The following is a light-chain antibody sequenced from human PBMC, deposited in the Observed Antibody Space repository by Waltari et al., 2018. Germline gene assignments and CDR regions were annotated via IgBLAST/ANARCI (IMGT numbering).Light chain of an antibody. Sequence: QSVLTQPPSVSGAPGQRVTISCTGSSSHLGAGYDVHWYQHFPGAGPKLIIYSATHRPSWGPDRFAGAKSGTSASLAVTGLQAADEADYYCQSYDRSLSGSVFGGGTKLTVL. V-gene: IGLV1-40*01. CDR1: SSHLGAGYD. J-gene: IGLJ3*02. CDR3: QSYDRSLSGSV. CDR2: SAT.